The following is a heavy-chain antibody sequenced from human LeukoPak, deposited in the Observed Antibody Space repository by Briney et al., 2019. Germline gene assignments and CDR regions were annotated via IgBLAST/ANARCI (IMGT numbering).Heavy chain of an antibody. J-gene: IGHJ4*02. D-gene: IGHD3-3*01. CDR3: AKSRGYDFWSGYSYYFDY. V-gene: IGHV3-23*01. CDR1: GFTFSSYA. Sequence: QPGGSLRLSCAASGFTFSSYAMSWVRQAPGKGLEWVSAISGSGGSTYYADSVKGRFTISRDNSKNTLYLQMNSLRAEDTAVYYCAKSRGYDFWSGYSYYFDYWGQGTLVTVSS. CDR2: ISGSGGST.